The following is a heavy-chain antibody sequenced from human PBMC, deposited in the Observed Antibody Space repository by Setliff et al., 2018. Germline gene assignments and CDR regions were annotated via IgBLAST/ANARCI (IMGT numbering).Heavy chain of an antibody. D-gene: IGHD3-22*01. CDR2: IIPMFGTP. J-gene: IGHJ6*03. Sequence: SVKVSCKASGDSFSNYAISWVRQAPGQGLEWMGGIIPMFGTPAYTQKFQGRVTIIADESTSTTYMELSSLRSEDTAVYYCARGPQKFYSDTSGYYYDALYYYYMDVWGKGTTVTVSS. V-gene: IGHV1-69*13. CDR1: GDSFSNYA. CDR3: ARGPQKFYSDTSGYYYDALYYYYMDV.